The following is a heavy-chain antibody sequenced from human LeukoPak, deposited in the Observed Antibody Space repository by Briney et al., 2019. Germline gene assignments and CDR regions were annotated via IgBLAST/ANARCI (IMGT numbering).Heavy chain of an antibody. CDR2: ISGSGGST. CDR3: AKVSRGAGLSDY. CDR1: GFTFSSYA. J-gene: IGHJ4*02. V-gene: IGHV3-23*01. D-gene: IGHD3-10*01. Sequence: GGSLRLSCAASGFTFSSYAMSWVRQAPGKGLEWVSAISGSGGSTYYADSVKGRFTISGDNSKNTLYLQMNSLRAEDTAVYYCAKVSRGAGLSDYWGQGTLVTVSS.